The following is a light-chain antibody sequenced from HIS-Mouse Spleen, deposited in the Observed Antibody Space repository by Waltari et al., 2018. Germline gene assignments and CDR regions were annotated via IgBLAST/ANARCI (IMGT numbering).Light chain of an antibody. V-gene: IGLV2-8*01. Sequence: QSALTQPPSASGSPGQSVTISSTGTSSALCGYNYVSWYHQHPGKAPKLMIYEVSKRPSGVPDRFSGSKSGNTASLTVSGLQAEDEADYYCCSYAGSSTWVFGGGTKLTVL. J-gene: IGLJ3*02. CDR3: CSYAGSSTWV. CDR1: SSALCGYNY. CDR2: EVS.